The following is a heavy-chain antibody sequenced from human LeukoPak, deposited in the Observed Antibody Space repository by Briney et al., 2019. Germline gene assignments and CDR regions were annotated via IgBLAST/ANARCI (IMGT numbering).Heavy chain of an antibody. CDR1: GGSISSGGYS. J-gene: IGHJ4*02. CDR2: IYYSGST. D-gene: IGHD1-26*01. V-gene: IGHV4-30-4*07. CDR3: ARSPVELLSLFDY. Sequence: SETLSLTCAVSGGSISSGGYSWSWLRQPPGKGLEWIGYIYYSGSTYYNPSLKSRVTISVDTSKNQFSLKLSSVTAADTAVYYCARSPVELLSLFDYWGQGTLVTVSS.